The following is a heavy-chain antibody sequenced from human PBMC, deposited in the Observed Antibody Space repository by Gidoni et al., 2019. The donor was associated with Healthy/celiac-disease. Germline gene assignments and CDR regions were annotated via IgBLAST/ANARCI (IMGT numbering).Heavy chain of an antibody. D-gene: IGHD5-12*01. CDR3: ARGGEYSGDYYYYGMDV. V-gene: IGHV4-59*01. CDR1: GGSISSYY. Sequence: QVQLQESGPGLVKPSETLSLTCTAPGGSISSYYWSWIRQPPGKVLEWIGYIYYSGSTNYNPSLKSRVTISVDTSKNQFSLKLSSVTAADTAVYYCARGGEYSGDYYYYGMDVWGQGTTVTVSS. J-gene: IGHJ6*02. CDR2: IYYSGST.